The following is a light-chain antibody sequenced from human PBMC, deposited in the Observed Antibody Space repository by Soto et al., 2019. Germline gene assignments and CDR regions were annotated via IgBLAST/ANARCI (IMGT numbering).Light chain of an antibody. V-gene: IGKV3-20*01. Sequence: EIVLTQSPGTLPLSPGERATLSCRASQSVSNNYLAWYQQKPGQAPRLLIYGASNRATGIPDRFSGSGSGTDFTLTISRLEPEDSAVYYCQQYGSSGTFGQGTKVDI. CDR1: QSVSNNY. J-gene: IGKJ1*01. CDR2: GAS. CDR3: QQYGSSGT.